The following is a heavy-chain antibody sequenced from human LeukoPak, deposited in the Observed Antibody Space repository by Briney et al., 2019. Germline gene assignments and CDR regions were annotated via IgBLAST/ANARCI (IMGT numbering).Heavy chain of an antibody. CDR2: INWNGGGT. D-gene: IGHD1-26*01. CDR1: GFTFQDYG. V-gene: IGHV3-9*01. CDR3: AKHMRATNTYSFFGLDV. J-gene: IGHJ6*02. Sequence: SLRLSCAATGFTFQDYGMHWVRQPRGKVVEWVSSINWNGGGTDYADSVKGRFTISRDNAKNSLYLQLSSLRPEDTALYYCAKHMRATNTYSFFGLDVWGQGTTVTVSS.